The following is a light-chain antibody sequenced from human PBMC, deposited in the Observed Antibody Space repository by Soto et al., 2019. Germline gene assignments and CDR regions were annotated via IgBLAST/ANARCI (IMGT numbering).Light chain of an antibody. Sequence: QSVLTQPRSVSGSPGQSVTISCTGTSSDVGGYNYVSWYRQHPGRAPNLMIDDVTTRPSGVPDRFSGSKSGNTASLTISGLQAEDEADYYCSSHAGSSVVFGTGTKVTGL. CDR2: DVT. J-gene: IGLJ1*01. CDR3: SSHAGSSVV. V-gene: IGLV2-11*01. CDR1: SSDVGGYNY.